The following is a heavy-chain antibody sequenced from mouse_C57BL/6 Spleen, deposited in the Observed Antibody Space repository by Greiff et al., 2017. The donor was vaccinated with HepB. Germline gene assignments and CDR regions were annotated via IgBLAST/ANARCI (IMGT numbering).Heavy chain of an antibody. CDR3: ARKGFGYYRTHDY. J-gene: IGHJ2*01. Sequence: QVQLQQPGAELVMPGASVKLSCKASGYTFTSYWMHWVKQRPGQGLEWIGEIDPSDSYTNYNQKFKGKSTLTVDKSSSTAYMQISSLTSEDSAVYYCARKGFGYYRTHDYWGQGTTLTVSS. V-gene: IGHV1-69*01. CDR1: GYTFTSYW. CDR2: IDPSDSYT. D-gene: IGHD2-3*01.